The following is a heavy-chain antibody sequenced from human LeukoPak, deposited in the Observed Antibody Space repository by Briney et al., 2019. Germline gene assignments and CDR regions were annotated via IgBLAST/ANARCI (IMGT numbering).Heavy chain of an antibody. Sequence: GGSLRLSCAASGFTFSNAWMTWVRQAPGKGLEWVGRITTESEGGIIDYAAPVKGRFTISRDDSKTTLYLQMNSLKTEDTAVYYCTTEHYSDSSPPWDGWGQGTLVTVSS. CDR3: TTEHYSDSSPPWDG. V-gene: IGHV3-15*01. D-gene: IGHD3-22*01. J-gene: IGHJ4*02. CDR2: ITTESEGGII. CDR1: GFTFSNAW.